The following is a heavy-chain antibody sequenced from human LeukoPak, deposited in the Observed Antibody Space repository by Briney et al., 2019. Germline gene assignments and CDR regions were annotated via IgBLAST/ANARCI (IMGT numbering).Heavy chain of an antibody. Sequence: PGGSLRLSCAASGFTFSDYYISWIRQAPGKGLEWVSYISSSGSTIYYAHSVKGRFTISRDNAKNSLYLQMNSLRAEDTAVYYCASIPLLWFGELFPDYWGQGTLVTVSS. V-gene: IGHV3-11*04. CDR2: ISSSGSTI. CDR3: ASIPLLWFGELFPDY. CDR1: GFTFSDYY. J-gene: IGHJ4*02. D-gene: IGHD3-10*01.